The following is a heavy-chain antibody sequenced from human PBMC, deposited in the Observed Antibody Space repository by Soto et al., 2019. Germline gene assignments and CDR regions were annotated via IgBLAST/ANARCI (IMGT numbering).Heavy chain of an antibody. CDR3: ARDHDSSGYYSPPYYYYGMDV. V-gene: IGHV1-46*01. Sequence: QVQLVQSGAEVKKPGASVKVSCRASGYTFTSYYMHWVRQAPGQGLEWMGIINPSGGSTSYAQKFQGRVTMTRDTSTSTVYMELSSLRSEDTAVYYCARDHDSSGYYSPPYYYYGMDVWGQGTTVTVSS. J-gene: IGHJ6*02. CDR1: GYTFTSYY. D-gene: IGHD3-22*01. CDR2: INPSGGST.